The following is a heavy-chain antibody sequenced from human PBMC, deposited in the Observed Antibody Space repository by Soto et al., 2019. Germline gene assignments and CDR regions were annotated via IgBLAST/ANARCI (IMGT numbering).Heavy chain of an antibody. CDR3: ARDLADIVVVVAATPYYYYCMDV. V-gene: IGHV1-69*12. Sequence: QVQLVQSGAEVKKPGSSVKVSCKASGGTFSSYAISWVRQAPGQGLEWMGGIIPIFGTANYAQKFQGRVTITADESTSTAYMELSSLRSEDTAVYYCARDLADIVVVVAATPYYYYCMDVWGQGTTVTVSS. J-gene: IGHJ6*02. CDR2: IIPIFGTA. D-gene: IGHD2-15*01. CDR1: GGTFSSYA.